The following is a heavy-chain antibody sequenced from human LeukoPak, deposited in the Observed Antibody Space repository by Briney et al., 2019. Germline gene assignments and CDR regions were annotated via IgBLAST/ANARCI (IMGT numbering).Heavy chain of an antibody. D-gene: IGHD6-25*01. CDR1: GYTFTSYA. V-gene: IGHV1-3*01. CDR3: ARGPPRLNWFDP. CDR2: INGGNGNT. Sequence: ASVKVSCKASGYTFTSYAMHWVRQAPGQRLEWMGWINGGNGNTKYSQKLQGRVTITRDTSASTAYMELRSLRSEDAAVFYCARGPPRLNWFDPWGQGTLVTVSS. J-gene: IGHJ5*02.